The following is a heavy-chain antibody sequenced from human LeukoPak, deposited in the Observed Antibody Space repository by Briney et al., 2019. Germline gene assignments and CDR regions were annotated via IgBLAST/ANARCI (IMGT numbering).Heavy chain of an antibody. J-gene: IGHJ5*02. CDR3: ARSIAVAGTDNWFDP. D-gene: IGHD6-19*01. Sequence: SETLSLTSTVSGGSISSYYWSWIRQPPGKGLEWIGYIYYSGSTNYDPSLKSRVTISVDTSKNQFSLKLSSVTAADTAVYYCARSIAVAGTDNWFDPWGQGTLVTVSS. CDR2: IYYSGST. V-gene: IGHV4-59*01. CDR1: GGSISSYY.